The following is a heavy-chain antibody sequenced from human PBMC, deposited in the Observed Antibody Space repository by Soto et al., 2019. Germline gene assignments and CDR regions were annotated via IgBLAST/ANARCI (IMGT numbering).Heavy chain of an antibody. CDR3: ARRPRDALPGFDP. J-gene: IGHJ5*02. CDR2: IDPSDSYT. Sequence: GESLKISCKGSGYSFTSYWISWVRQMPGKGLEWMGRIDPSDSYTNYSPSFQGHVTISVDKSISTAYLQWSSLKASDTAMYYCARRPRDALPGFDPWGQGTLVTVSS. D-gene: IGHD2-2*01. V-gene: IGHV5-10-1*01. CDR1: GYSFTSYW.